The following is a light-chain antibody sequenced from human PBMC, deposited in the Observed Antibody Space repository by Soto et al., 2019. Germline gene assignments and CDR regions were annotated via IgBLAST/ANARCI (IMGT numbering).Light chain of an antibody. CDR3: NSYTSSSTYV. Sequence: QSVLTQPASVSGSPGQSITISCTGTSSDVGGYNYVSWYHQHPGKAPKLIIYDVSNRPSGVSNRFSSSKSGNTASLTISGLQAEDEADYYCNSYTSSSTYVFGTGTKLTVL. CDR1: SSDVGGYNY. V-gene: IGLV2-14*01. CDR2: DVS. J-gene: IGLJ1*01.